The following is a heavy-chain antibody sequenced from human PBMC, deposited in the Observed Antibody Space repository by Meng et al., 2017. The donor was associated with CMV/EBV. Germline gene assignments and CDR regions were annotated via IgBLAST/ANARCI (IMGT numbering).Heavy chain of an antibody. Sequence: SETLSLTCTVSGGSISSYYWSWIRQPPGKGLEWIGSIYYSGSTYYNPSLKSRVTISVDTSKNQFSLKLSSVTAADTAVYYCARHGRVVPAAYNWFDPWGQGTLVTVSS. J-gene: IGHJ5*02. CDR3: ARHGRVVPAAYNWFDP. CDR1: GGSISSYY. V-gene: IGHV4-59*05. D-gene: IGHD2-2*01. CDR2: IYYSGST.